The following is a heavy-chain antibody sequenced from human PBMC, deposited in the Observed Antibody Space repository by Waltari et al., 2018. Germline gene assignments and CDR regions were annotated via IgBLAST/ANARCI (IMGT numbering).Heavy chain of an antibody. V-gene: IGHV4-34*01. CDR3: ARHPTPRSGYYGHRRAFDI. CDR1: GGSFSGYY. D-gene: IGHD5-12*01. J-gene: IGHJ3*02. CDR2: INHSGST. Sequence: QVQLQQWGAGLLTPSETLSLTCAVYGGSFSGYYWRWIRQPPGTGLEGLGEINHSGSTNYNPSLKSRVTISVDTSKNQFSLKLSSVTAADTAVYYCARHPTPRSGYYGHRRAFDIWGQGTMVTVSS.